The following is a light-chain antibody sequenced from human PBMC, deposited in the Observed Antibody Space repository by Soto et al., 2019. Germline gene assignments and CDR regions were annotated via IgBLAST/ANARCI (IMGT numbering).Light chain of an antibody. Sequence: DIQLTQSPSFLSASVGDRVTVTCRASQGIYSYLAWYQQKPGKAPKLLIYTASTLQSGVPSRFSGSGSGTDFTLTISSLQPEDFETYYCQQSYSTPRTVGGGTKVDI. V-gene: IGKV1-39*01. J-gene: IGKJ4*01. CDR2: TAS. CDR3: QQSYSTPRT. CDR1: QGIYSY.